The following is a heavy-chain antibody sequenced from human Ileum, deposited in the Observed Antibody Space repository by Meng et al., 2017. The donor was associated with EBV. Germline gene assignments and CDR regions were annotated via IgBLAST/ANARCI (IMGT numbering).Heavy chain of an antibody. CDR1: GYDLPSHG. D-gene: IGHD2-2*01. Sequence: QVKVVQSGDEVKKPGASVKVSCKPSGYDLPSHGISWVRQAPGQGLEWMGWINTYNGNTKYAQTFPCRVTLPTATSTSTAYMELRSLRSDDTAVYYCGRDYCSSTACYFSKIDPWGQGTLVTVSS. CDR2: INTYNGNT. V-gene: IGHV1-18*01. J-gene: IGHJ5*02. CDR3: GRDYCSSTACYFSKIDP.